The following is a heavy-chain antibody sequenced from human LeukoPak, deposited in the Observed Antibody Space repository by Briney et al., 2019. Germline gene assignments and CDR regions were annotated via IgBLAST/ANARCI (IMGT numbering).Heavy chain of an antibody. Sequence: PSETLSLTCTVSGGSISSYYWSWIRQPPGKGLEWIGYIYYGGSTNYNPSLKSRVTISVDTSKNQFSLKLSSVTAADTAVYYCAREGSLDSSQHYYYGMDVWGQGTTVTVSS. CDR3: AREGSLDSSQHYYYGMDV. D-gene: IGHD6-13*01. J-gene: IGHJ6*02. CDR2: IYYGGST. CDR1: GGSISSYY. V-gene: IGHV4-59*01.